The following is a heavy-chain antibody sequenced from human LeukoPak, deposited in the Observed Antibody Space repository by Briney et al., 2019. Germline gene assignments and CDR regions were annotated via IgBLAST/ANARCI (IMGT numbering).Heavy chain of an antibody. V-gene: IGHV3-30*18. D-gene: IGHD6-6*01. Sequence: PGGFLRLSCAASGFTFRSYGMHWVRQAPGKGLEWVAVISYDGSNKYYADSVKGRFTISRDNSMTTLYLQMNSLRPEDTAVYYCAKGAPYSSSLSNWFDPWGQGTLVTVSS. CDR2: ISYDGSNK. CDR1: GFTFRSYG. J-gene: IGHJ5*02. CDR3: AKGAPYSSSLSNWFDP.